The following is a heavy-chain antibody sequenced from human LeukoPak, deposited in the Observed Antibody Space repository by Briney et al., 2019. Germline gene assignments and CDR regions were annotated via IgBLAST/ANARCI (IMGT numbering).Heavy chain of an antibody. J-gene: IGHJ4*02. CDR2: ISYDGSNK. Sequence: GGSLRLPCAASGFTFSSYGMHWVRQAPGKGPEWVAVISYDGSNKYYADSVKGRFTISRDNSKNTLYLQMNSLRAEDTAVYYCARGKTAAAGTCFDYWGQGTLVTVSS. D-gene: IGHD6-13*01. CDR1: GFTFSSYG. V-gene: IGHV3-30*03. CDR3: ARGKTAAAGTCFDY.